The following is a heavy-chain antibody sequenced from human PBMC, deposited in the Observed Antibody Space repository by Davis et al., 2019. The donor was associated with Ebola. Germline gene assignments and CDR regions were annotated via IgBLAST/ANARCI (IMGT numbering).Heavy chain of an antibody. Sequence: GESLKISCAASGFTFSGSAMHWVRQASGKGLEWVGRIRSKANSYATAYAASVKGRFTISRDDSKNTAYLQMNSLKTEDTAVYYCTTKRQDDAFDIWGQGTMVTVSS. CDR1: GFTFSGSA. CDR2: IRSKANSYAT. V-gene: IGHV3-73*01. CDR3: TTKRQDDAFDI. J-gene: IGHJ3*02.